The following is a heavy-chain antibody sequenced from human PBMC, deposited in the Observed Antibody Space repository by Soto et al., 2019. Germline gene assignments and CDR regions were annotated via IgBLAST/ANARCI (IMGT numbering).Heavy chain of an antibody. D-gene: IGHD6-13*01. V-gene: IGHV3-9*01. CDR3: AKDKYISSGPFDY. CDR1: GFTFDDYA. J-gene: IGHJ4*02. Sequence: PVGSLRLSCAASGFTFDDYAMHWVRQTPGKGLEWVSGISWNSGSLDYADSVKGRFTISRDNAKNSLYLQMNSLRAEDTAMYYCAKDKYISSGPFDYWGQGTLVTVSS. CDR2: ISWNSGSL.